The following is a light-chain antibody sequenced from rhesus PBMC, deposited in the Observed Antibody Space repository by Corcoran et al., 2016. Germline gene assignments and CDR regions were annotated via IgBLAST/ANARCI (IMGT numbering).Light chain of an antibody. CDR1: QNIYSN. CDR3: QHYYENPYS. J-gene: IGKJ2*01. V-gene: IGKV1S8*01. Sequence: DIQMTQSPSALSASVGDRVTISCRASQNIYSNLAWYQQKPGNAPKLLIYAASSLQTGIPSRFSGSGSGTDFTLTISSLQTEESADYYCQHYYENPYSLGQGTKVEIK. CDR2: AAS.